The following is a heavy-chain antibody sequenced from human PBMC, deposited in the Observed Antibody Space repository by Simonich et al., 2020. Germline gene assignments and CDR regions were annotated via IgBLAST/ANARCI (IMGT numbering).Heavy chain of an antibody. D-gene: IGHD1-1*01. CDR3: ARSTTGTTAFDI. CDR1: GYTFTSYG. J-gene: IGHJ3*02. CDR2: ISATNGNT. Sequence: QVQLVQSGAEVKKPGASVKVSCKASGYTFTSYGISWVRQAPGQGREWMGWISATNGNTNNAQKIQGRVTMTTDTSTSTAYMELRSLRSDDTAVYYCARSTTGTTAFDIWGQATMVTVSS. V-gene: IGHV1-18*01.